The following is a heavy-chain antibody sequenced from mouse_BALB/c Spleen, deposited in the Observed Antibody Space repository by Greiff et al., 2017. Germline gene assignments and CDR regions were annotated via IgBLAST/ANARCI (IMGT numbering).Heavy chain of an antibody. J-gene: IGHJ2*01. Sequence: VQLQQSGAELVRPGSSVKISCKASGYAFSSYWMNWVKQRPGQGLEWIGQIYPGDGDTNYNGKFKGKATLTADKSSSTAYMQLSSLTSEDSAVYVCARWRPPYFDYWGQGTTLTVSS. CDR2: IYPGDGDT. V-gene: IGHV1-80*01. CDR1: GYAFSSYW. CDR3: ARWRPPYFDY.